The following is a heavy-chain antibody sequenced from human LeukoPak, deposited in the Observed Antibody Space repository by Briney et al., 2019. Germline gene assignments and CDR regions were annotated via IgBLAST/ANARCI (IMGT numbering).Heavy chain of an antibody. D-gene: IGHD3-10*01. V-gene: IGHV3-23*01. CDR2: ITATSSST. Sequence: PGGSLRLSCTVSGFTVSSNSMSWVRQAPGKGLEWVSAITATSSSTHDADSVQGRFTISRDNSKNTLYLQMNSLRPEDTAIYYCAKLFESGTYNNFFHYWGQGTLVTVSS. CDR3: AKLFESGTYNNFFHY. J-gene: IGHJ4*02. CDR1: GFTVSSNS.